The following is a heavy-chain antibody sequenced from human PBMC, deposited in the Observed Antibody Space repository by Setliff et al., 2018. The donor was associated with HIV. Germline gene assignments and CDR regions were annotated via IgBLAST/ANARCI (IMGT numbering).Heavy chain of an antibody. CDR3: AREDSSWYGSLDY. CDR2: ISASATSV. J-gene: IGHJ4*02. D-gene: IGHD6-13*01. V-gene: IGHV3-23*01. CDR1: GFTFSSFA. Sequence: GGSLRLSCAASGFTFSSFAMTWVRQAPGKGLEWVSSISASATSVYNADSVKGRFTISRDNSKNTVYLQMNSRRAEDMAIYYCAREDSSWYGSLDYWGQGTTVTVSS.